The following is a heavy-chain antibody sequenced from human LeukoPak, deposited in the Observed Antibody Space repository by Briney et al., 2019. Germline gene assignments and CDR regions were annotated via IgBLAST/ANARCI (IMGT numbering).Heavy chain of an antibody. V-gene: IGHV1-69*04. CDR2: ITPILGTT. J-gene: IGHJ5*02. CDR3: ASGGTPSGWFDP. CDR1: GGTFSTSA. Sequence: SVKVSCKASGGTFSTSAINWVRQAPGQGLEWMGRITPILGTTNSAQKFQGRVTITADKSTITAYMELRSLRSEDTAVYYCASGGTPSGWFDPWGQGTLVTVSS. D-gene: IGHD4-23*01.